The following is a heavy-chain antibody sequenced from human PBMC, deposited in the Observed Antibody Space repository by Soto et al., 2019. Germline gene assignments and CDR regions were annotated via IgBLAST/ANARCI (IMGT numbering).Heavy chain of an antibody. CDR1: GDSISFYY. CDR3: ARQDVVSGYYYYYMDV. D-gene: IGHD2-15*01. V-gene: IGHV4-59*08. CDR2: IYYSGST. J-gene: IGHJ6*03. Sequence: SETLSLTCTVSGDSISFYYWTWIRQPPGKGLEWIGYIYYSGSTNYNPSLKSRVTISVDTSKNQFSLKLSSVTAADTAVYYCARQDVVSGYYYYYMDVWGKGTTVTVSS.